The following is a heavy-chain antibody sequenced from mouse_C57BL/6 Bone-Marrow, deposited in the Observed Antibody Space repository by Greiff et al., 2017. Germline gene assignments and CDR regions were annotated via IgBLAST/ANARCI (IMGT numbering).Heavy chain of an antibody. Sequence: VQLQQSGAELVRPGASVKLSCTASGFNIKDDYMHWVKQRPEQGLEWIGWIDPENGDTEYASKFQGKATITADTSSNTAYLQRSSLTSEDTAVYYCTTLIYYPSDDWGQGTSLTVTS. CDR2: IDPENGDT. J-gene: IGHJ2*03. CDR1: GFNIKDDY. D-gene: IGHD2-1*01. V-gene: IGHV14-4*01. CDR3: TTLIYYPSDD.